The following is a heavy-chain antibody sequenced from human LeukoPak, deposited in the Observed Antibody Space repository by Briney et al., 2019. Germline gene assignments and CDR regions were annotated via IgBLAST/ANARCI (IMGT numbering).Heavy chain of an antibody. CDR3: ARSEINDYIKD. CDR2: ISQSGTT. CDR1: TYSISSAYY. J-gene: IGHJ4*02. V-gene: IGHV4-38-2*02. D-gene: IGHD3-16*01. Sequence: PSETLSLTCSVSTYSISSAYYWGWIRQAPGKRLEWLGSISQSGTTYDNPSLKSRVTLSVDTSKSQVSLKLSSVTAADTAVYYCARSEINDYIKDWGQGILVTVSS.